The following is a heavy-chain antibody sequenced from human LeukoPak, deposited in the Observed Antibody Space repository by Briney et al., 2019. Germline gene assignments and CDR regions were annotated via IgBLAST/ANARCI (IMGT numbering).Heavy chain of an antibody. D-gene: IGHD2-21*02. CDR2: INSDGSST. J-gene: IGHJ3*02. Sequence: GGSLRLSCAASGFTFSSYWMHWVRQAPGKGLVWVSRINSDGSSTRYAHSVKGRFTISRDNATNTLYLQLNSLRSEDTALYYCARECGGDCWDAFDIWGQGTMVTVSS. CDR1: GFTFSSYW. V-gene: IGHV3-74*01. CDR3: ARECGGDCWDAFDI.